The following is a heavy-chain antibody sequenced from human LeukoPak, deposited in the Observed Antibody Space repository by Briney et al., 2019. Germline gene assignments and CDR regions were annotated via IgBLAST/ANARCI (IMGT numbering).Heavy chain of an antibody. CDR1: GFTFSSYA. CDR2: ISYDGSNK. J-gene: IGHJ6*02. D-gene: IGHD4-23*01. V-gene: IGHV3-30-3*01. CDR3: ARDIGGSGGNSWTYYYYGMDV. Sequence: SGRSLRLSCTASGFTFSSYAMHWVRQAPGKGLEWVTVISYDGSNKYYADSVKGRFTISRDNSKNTLYLQMNSLRAEDTAVYYCARDIGGSGGNSWTYYYYGMDVWGQGTTVTVSS.